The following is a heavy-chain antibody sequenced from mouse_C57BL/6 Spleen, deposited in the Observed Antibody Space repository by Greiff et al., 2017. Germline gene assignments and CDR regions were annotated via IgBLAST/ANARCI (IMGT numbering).Heavy chain of an antibody. CDR2: ISSGSSTT. CDR1: GFTFSDYG. D-gene: IGHD1-1*01. V-gene: IGHV5-17*01. CDR3: ARGVGDY. J-gene: IGHJ2*01. Sequence: EVNVVESGGGLVKPGGSLKLSCAASGFTFSDYGMHWVRQAPEKGLEWVAYISSGSSTTYYADTVKGRFTISRDNAKNTLFLQMTSLRSEDTARYYCARGVGDYWGQGTTLTVSS.